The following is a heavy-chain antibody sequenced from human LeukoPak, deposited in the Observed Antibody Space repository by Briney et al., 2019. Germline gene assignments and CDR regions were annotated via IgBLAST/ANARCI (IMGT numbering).Heavy chain of an antibody. V-gene: IGHV3-23*01. CDR3: AEERAYCGGDCPNWFDP. CDR2: ISGSGGST. D-gene: IGHD2-21*01. Sequence: GGSLRLSCAASGFPFSSYAMSWVRQAPGKGLEWVSGISGSGGSTYYADSVRGRFTISRDNSKNTLHLQMDSLRAEDTAVYYCAEERAYCGGDCPNWFDPWGQGTLVAVSS. J-gene: IGHJ5*02. CDR1: GFPFSSYA.